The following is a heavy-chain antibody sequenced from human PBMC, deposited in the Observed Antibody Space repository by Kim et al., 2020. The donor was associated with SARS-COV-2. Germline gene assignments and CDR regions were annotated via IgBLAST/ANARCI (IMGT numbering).Heavy chain of an antibody. J-gene: IGHJ4*02. Sequence: TDYSQNLQGRVTFTRDTSATTAYMDLSSLRSEDTAVYYCTREKWPTPFDYRGQGTLVTVSS. D-gene: IGHD5-12*01. CDR2: T. V-gene: IGHV1-3*01. CDR3: TREKWPTPFDY.